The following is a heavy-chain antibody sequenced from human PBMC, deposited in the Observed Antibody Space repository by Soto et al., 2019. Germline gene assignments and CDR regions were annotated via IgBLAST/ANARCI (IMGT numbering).Heavy chain of an antibody. V-gene: IGHV4-59*08. CDR3: ARIYGFIGFDY. CDR2: TYYSGST. Sequence: QVQLQESGPGLVKPSETLSLTCTVSGGSISSNYWSWIRQPPGKGLEWIGHTYYSGSTNYNPSLKIRVTISLDTSKNPSPLQLSAVTAADTAVCYWARIYGFIGFDYWCQGTLVTVSA. J-gene: IGHJ4*02. D-gene: IGHD3-16*01. CDR1: GGSISSNY.